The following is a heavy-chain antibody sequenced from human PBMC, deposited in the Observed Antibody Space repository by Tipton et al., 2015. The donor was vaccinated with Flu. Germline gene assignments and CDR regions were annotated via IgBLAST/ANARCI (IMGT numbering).Heavy chain of an antibody. Sequence: SLRLSCAASGFTLSNYWMSWVRQAPGKGLEWVANIKQDGSEKYYVDSVKGRFTISRDNSKNTLYLQMNTLRPEDTAVYYCAKREGYGTIDYWSQGALVTVS. CDR2: IKQDGSEK. CDR3: AKREGYGTIDY. J-gene: IGHJ4*02. V-gene: IGHV3-7*03. D-gene: IGHD5-18*01. CDR1: GFTLSNYW.